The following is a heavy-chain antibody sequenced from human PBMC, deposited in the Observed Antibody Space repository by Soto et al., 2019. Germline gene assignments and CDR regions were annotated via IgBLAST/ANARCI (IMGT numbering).Heavy chain of an antibody. CDR2: IIPIFGTA. CDR3: ALMGITMIVVALDP. Sequence: SLKVSCKASGGTFSSYAISWVRQAPGQGLEWMGGIIPIFGTANYAQKFQGRVTITADESTSTAYMELSSLRSEDTAVYYCALMGITMIVVALDPWGQGTLVTVSS. CDR1: GGTFSSYA. D-gene: IGHD3-22*01. V-gene: IGHV1-69*13. J-gene: IGHJ5*02.